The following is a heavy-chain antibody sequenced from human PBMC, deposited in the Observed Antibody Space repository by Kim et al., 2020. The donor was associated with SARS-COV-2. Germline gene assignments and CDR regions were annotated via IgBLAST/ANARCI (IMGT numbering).Heavy chain of an antibody. J-gene: IGHJ6*01. D-gene: IGHD3-10*01. CDR2: TYYRSKWYI. CDR1: GDSVSGNSAV. CDR3: VRQRSSPGIYYGMDV. Sequence: SQTLSLTCDISGDSVSGNSAVWNWIRQSPSRGLEWLGRTYYRSKWYIDYAVSVKSRITINPDTSKNQFSLQLNSVTPDDTAVYFCVRQRSSPGIYYGMDVWGPRDHGHRLL. V-gene: IGHV6-1*01.